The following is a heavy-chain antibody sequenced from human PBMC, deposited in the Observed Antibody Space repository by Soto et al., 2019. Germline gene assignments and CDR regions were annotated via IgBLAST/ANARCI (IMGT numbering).Heavy chain of an antibody. CDR1: GDTFTSYD. J-gene: IGHJ5*02. CDR3: ARDRGPSSGYYPYWFDP. Sequence: GASVKASCKASGDTFTSYDINWVRQATEQGLEWMGWMNPNSGNTGYAQKFQGRVTMTRNTSISTAYMELSSLRSEDTAVYYCARDRGPSSGYYPYWFDPWGQGTLVTVSS. D-gene: IGHD3-22*01. CDR2: MNPNSGNT. V-gene: IGHV1-8*01.